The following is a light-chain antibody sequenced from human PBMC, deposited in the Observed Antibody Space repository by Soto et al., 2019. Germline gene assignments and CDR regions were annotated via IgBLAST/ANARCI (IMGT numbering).Light chain of an antibody. CDR3: QQYRT. CDR2: GAS. V-gene: IGKV3-20*01. J-gene: IGKJ1*01. CDR1: QSVCSSY. Sequence: IVLTQPPGTLSLSPGERATLSCRASQSVCSSYLAWYQQKPGQAHRLLIYGASSRATGIPDRFSGSGSGTDFTLTISRLEPEDFAVYYCQQYRTFGQGTKVEIK.